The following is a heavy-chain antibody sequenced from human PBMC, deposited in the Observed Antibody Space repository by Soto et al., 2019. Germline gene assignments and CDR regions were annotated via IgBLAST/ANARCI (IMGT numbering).Heavy chain of an antibody. V-gene: IGHV3-15*07. J-gene: IGHJ4*02. Sequence: EVQLVESGGGLVKPGGSLRLSCAASGFTFSNAWMNWVRQAPGKGLEWVGRIKSKTDGGTTDYAAPVKGRFTISRDDSKNTLYLQINSLKTEDTAVYYCTTAAWDYGSGSYFPTGSDAYYFDYWGQGTLVTVSS. CDR3: TTAAWDYGSGSYFPTGSDAYYFDY. CDR2: IKSKTDGGTT. D-gene: IGHD3-10*01. CDR1: GFTFSNAW.